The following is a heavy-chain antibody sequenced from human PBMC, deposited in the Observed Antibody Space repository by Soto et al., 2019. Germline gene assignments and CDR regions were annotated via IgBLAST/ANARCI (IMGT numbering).Heavy chain of an antibody. CDR1: GFTFSSYS. Sequence: EVQLVESGGGLVKPGESLRLSCAASGFTFSSYSMNWVRQAPGKGLECVSSINTRSSYVNYTDSVRGRFTISRDDAKXXXXXXXXXXXXXXXXXXXXXXXXXXXXXXXXXDYWGQGILVTVSS. J-gene: IGHJ4*02. V-gene: IGHV3-21*01. CDR3: XXXXXXXXXXXXXDY. CDR2: INTRSSYV.